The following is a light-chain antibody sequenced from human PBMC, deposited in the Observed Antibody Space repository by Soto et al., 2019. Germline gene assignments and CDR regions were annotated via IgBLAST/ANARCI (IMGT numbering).Light chain of an antibody. V-gene: IGKV3-20*01. Sequence: EIVLPQSPGTLSLSPGESSTLSGRASQSVSSSYLAWYQQKPGQAPRLLIYGASSRATGIPDRFSGSGSGTDFTLTISSLQPEDFATYYCKQYNTYSTFGQGKRLEIK. CDR3: KQYNTYST. CDR2: GAS. J-gene: IGKJ5*01. CDR1: QSVSSSY.